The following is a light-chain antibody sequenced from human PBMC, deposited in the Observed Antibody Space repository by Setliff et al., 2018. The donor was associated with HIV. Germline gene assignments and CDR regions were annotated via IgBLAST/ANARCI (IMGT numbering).Light chain of an antibody. CDR1: SADVGVYDF. CDR2: DVS. V-gene: IGLV2-14*03. J-gene: IGLJ1*01. CDR3: CSYTSSTTYV. Sequence: QSVLSQPASVSGSPGQSIFISCTGTSADVGVYDFVSWYQQHPGKAPKLILYDVSNRPSGVSNRFSGSKSGNTASLTISGLRAEDEATYYCCSYTSSTTYVFGTGTKVTVL.